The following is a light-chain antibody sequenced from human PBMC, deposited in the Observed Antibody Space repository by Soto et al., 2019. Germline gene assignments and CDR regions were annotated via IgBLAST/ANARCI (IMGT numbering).Light chain of an antibody. CDR3: QQYDKWPHT. Sequence: EMVMTQSPATLSVSPGERATLSCRASQNLSRNLAWYQQQPGQAPRLLIFHASTRATGIPARFSGSGSGTDFTLTISSLQSEDFAVYYCQQYDKWPHTFGQGTKLEIK. V-gene: IGKV3-15*01. J-gene: IGKJ2*01. CDR2: HAS. CDR1: QNLSRN.